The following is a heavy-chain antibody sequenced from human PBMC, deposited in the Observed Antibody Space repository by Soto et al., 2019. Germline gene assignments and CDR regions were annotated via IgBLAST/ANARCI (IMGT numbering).Heavy chain of an antibody. CDR2: IYPGDSDT. J-gene: IGHJ1*01. V-gene: IGHV5-51*03. CDR3: ARGNLGYCSSTSCYVGYFQY. D-gene: IGHD2-2*01. CDR1: GYSFTSYW. Sequence: EVQLVQSGAEVKKPGESLKISCTGSGYSFTSYWIGWVRQMPGKGLEWMGIIYPGDSDTRYSPSFQGQVTISADKSISTAYLQWSSLKASDTAMYYCARGNLGYCSSTSCYVGYFQYWGQGTLVTVSS.